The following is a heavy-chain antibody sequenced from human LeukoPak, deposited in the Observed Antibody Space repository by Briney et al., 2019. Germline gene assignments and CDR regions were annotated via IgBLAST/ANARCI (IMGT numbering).Heavy chain of an antibody. CDR3: ARGYRFFDS. D-gene: IGHD5-18*01. CDR1: GFTFRSYS. Sequence: GGSLRLSCAASGFTFRSYSFNWVRQAPGEGLEWVSYISTGSSTLYYAASVKGRFTISRDDDKNLVYLQMNSLRAEDTGVYFCARGYRFFDSWGQGTLATTSS. CDR2: ISTGSSTL. J-gene: IGHJ5*01. V-gene: IGHV3-48*01.